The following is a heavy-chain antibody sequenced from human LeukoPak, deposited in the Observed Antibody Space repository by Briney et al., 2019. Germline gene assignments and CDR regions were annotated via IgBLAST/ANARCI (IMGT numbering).Heavy chain of an antibody. V-gene: IGHV3-74*01. CDR1: GFTFHSYW. Sequence: GGSPRLSCAASGFTFHSYWMHWVRQAPGKGLVWVSRIDNDGGSTTYADSVKGRFTISRDNAKNTLYLQMNSVRAEDTAVYYCARSWFPYYFDYWGQGTLVTVSS. D-gene: IGHD3-9*01. CDR2: IDNDGGST. J-gene: IGHJ4*02. CDR3: ARSWFPYYFDY.